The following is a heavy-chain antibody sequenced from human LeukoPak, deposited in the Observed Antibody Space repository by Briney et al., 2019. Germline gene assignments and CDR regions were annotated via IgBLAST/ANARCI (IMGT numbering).Heavy chain of an antibody. J-gene: IGHJ4*02. CDR1: GFTFSSYG. CDR2: ISGSGGST. V-gene: IGHV3-23*01. Sequence: GGTLRLSCAASGFTFSSYGMSWGRQAPGKGLGWVSAISGSGGSTYYADSVKGRFTISRDNSKNTLYLQMNSLRAEDTAVYYCAEGEVNDNYYFDYGGQGTLVTVSS. CDR3: AEGEVNDNYYFDY. D-gene: IGHD1-20*01.